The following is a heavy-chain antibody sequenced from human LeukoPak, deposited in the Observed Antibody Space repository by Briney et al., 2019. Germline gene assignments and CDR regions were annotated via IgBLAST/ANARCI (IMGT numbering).Heavy chain of an antibody. CDR2: INPNSGGT. Sequence: ASVKVSCKASGYTFTGYYMHWVRPAPGQGLEWMGWINPNSGGTNYAQKFQGRVTMTRDTSISTAYMELSRLRSDDTAVYYCARDPAYYYDSSGSEPPPFDYWGQGTLVTVSS. J-gene: IGHJ4*02. CDR3: ARDPAYYYDSSGSEPPPFDY. CDR1: GYTFTGYY. D-gene: IGHD3-22*01. V-gene: IGHV1-2*02.